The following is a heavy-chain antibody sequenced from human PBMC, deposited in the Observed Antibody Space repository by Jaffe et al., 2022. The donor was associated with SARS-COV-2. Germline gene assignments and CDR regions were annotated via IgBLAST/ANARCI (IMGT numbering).Heavy chain of an antibody. J-gene: IGHJ6*03. Sequence: EVQLVESGGGLVKPGGSLRLSCAASGFTFSSYSMNWVRQAPGKGLEWVSSISSSSSYIYYADSVKGRFTISRDNAKNSLYLQMNSLRAEDTAVYYCASSFCGGDCSLGYYYYYMDVWGKGTTVTVSS. V-gene: IGHV3-21*01. CDR3: ASSFCGGDCSLGYYYYYMDV. CDR2: ISSSSSYI. D-gene: IGHD2-21*02. CDR1: GFTFSSYS.